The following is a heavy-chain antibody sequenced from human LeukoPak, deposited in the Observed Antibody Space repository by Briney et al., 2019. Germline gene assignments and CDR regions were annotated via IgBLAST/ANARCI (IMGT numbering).Heavy chain of an antibody. J-gene: IGHJ4*02. CDR2: INPSGGST. V-gene: IGHV1-46*01. Sequence: ASVNVSCKASGYTFTSYYIHWVRQAPRQGLEWMGMINPSGGSTNYAQKFQGRVTMTRDTSTSTVYMELSSLRPEDTAVYYCARDYLKVVVAPTTPSAGHMDFWGQGTLVTVSS. D-gene: IGHD2-15*01. CDR3: ARDYLKVVVAPTTPSAGHMDF. CDR1: GYTFTSYY.